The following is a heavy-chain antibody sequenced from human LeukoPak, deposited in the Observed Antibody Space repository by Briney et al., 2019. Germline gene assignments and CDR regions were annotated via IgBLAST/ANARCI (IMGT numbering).Heavy chain of an antibody. V-gene: IGHV4-59*01. Sequence: SETLSLTCTVSGGSISSYYWRWIRQPPGKGLEWIGYIYYSGSTNYNPSLKSRVTISVDTSKNQFSLKLSSVTAADTAVYYCARVGGTNYYYYGMDVWGQGTTVTVSS. CDR3: ARVGGTNYYYYGMDV. CDR1: GGSISSYY. D-gene: IGHD4-23*01. J-gene: IGHJ6*02. CDR2: IYYSGST.